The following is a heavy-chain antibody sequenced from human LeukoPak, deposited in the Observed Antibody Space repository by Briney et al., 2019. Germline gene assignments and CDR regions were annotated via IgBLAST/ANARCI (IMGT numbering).Heavy chain of an antibody. CDR1: GYTFTGYY. D-gene: IGHD7-27*01. Sequence: ASVKVSCKASGYTFTGYYVHWVRQAPGQGLEWMGWINPNSGGTNYAQKFQGRVTMTTDTSTSTAYMELRSLRSDDTAVYYCARKTGEFDYWGQGTLVTVSS. CDR3: ARKTGEFDY. J-gene: IGHJ4*02. CDR2: INPNSGGT. V-gene: IGHV1-2*02.